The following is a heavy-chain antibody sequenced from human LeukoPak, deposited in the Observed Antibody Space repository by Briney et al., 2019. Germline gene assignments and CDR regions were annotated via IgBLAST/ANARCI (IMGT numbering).Heavy chain of an antibody. V-gene: IGHV3-66*01. Sequence: GGSLRLSCAASGFTVSSNYMSWVRQAPGKGLEWVSVIYSGGSTYYADSVKGRFTISRDNSKNTLYLQMNSLRAEDTAVYYCARAPGSLLWFGELLGIYYFDYWGQGTLVTVSS. D-gene: IGHD3-10*01. CDR3: ARAPGSLLWFGELLGIYYFDY. J-gene: IGHJ4*02. CDR2: IYSGGST. CDR1: GFTVSSNY.